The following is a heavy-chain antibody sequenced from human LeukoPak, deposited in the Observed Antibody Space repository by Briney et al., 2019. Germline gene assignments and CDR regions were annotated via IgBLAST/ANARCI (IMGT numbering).Heavy chain of an antibody. CDR1: GGSFSGYY. Sequence: SETLSLTCAVYGGSFSGYYWSWIRQPPGKGLEWIGEINHSGSTNYNPSLKSRVTISVDTSKNQFSLKLSSVTAADTAVYYCARGMGFGYSSGWPYWYFDLWGRGTLVTVSS. D-gene: IGHD6-19*01. V-gene: IGHV4-34*01. CDR3: ARGMGFGYSSGWPYWYFDL. J-gene: IGHJ2*01. CDR2: INHSGST.